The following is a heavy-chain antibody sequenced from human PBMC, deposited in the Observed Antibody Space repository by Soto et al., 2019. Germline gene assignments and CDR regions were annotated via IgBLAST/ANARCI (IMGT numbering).Heavy chain of an antibody. V-gene: IGHV4-39*01. J-gene: IGHJ4*02. Sequence: SETLSLTCTVSGGSMSSSSYYWGWIRQPPGKGLEWIGSIYYSGSTYYNPSLKSRVTISVDTSKNQFSLKLSSVTAADTAVYYCARSTGYSYGLYYFDYWGQGTLVTSPQ. CDR2: IYYSGST. D-gene: IGHD5-18*01. CDR3: ARSTGYSYGLYYFDY. CDR1: GGSMSSSSYY.